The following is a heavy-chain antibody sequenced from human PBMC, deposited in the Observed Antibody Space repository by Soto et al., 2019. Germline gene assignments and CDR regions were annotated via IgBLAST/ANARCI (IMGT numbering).Heavy chain of an antibody. CDR3: TTEKGY. V-gene: IGHV3-15*07. CDR2: IRSKTDGGTP. J-gene: IGHJ4*02. Sequence: EVQLVESGGGLVKPGESLRLSCAASGFTFTNAWVNWVRQAPGKGLEWVGRIRSKTDGGTPDYAAPVKGRFTISRDDSKNTLYVQMNSLKTEDTVIDYCTTEKGYWGQGTLVTVSS. CDR1: GFTFTNAW.